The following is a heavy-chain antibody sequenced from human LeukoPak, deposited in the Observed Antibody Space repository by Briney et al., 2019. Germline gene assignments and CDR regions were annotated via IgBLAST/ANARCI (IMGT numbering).Heavy chain of an antibody. J-gene: IGHJ3*02. CDR2: ISKDGSMR. CDR3: AGEKFDI. V-gene: IGHV3-30*04. CDR1: GSSFTKYA. Sequence: GGSLRLSCAASGSSFTKYAMDWVRQAPGKGLEWVAIISKDGSMRYYADSVKGRFTVSRDNSNNAVYLQMNSLKSEDTAVYYCAGEKFDIWGQGTMVTVSS.